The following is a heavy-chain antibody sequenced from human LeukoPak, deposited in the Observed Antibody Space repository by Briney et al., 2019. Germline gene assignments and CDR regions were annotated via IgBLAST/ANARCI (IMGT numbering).Heavy chain of an antibody. J-gene: IGHJ5*02. CDR1: GGSISSSSYY. CDR2: IYYSGST. D-gene: IGHD4-17*01. V-gene: IGHV4-39*01. CDR3: ASGVRDWFDP. Sequence: PSETLSLTCTVSGGSISSSSYYWGWIRQPPGKGLEWIGSIYYSGSTYYNPSLKSRVTISVDTSKNQFSLKLSSVTAADTAVYYCASGVRDWFDPWGQGTLVTVSS.